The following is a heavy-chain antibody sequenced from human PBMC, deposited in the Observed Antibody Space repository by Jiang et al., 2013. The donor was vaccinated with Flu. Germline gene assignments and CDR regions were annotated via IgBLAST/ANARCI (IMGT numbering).Heavy chain of an antibody. CDR1: GGSISRGPYS. J-gene: IGHJ2*01. CDR2: IYQTGTP. CDR3: TRYYDTNDWYFGL. V-gene: IGHV4-30-2*01. D-gene: IGHD3-22*01. Sequence: SGLVKPSQTLSLTCAVSGGSISRGPYSWGWVRQPPGKGLEWIGYIYQTGTPFYNPSLRSRVTISVDKSPNQFSLRLTSVTAADAAVYYCTRYYDTNDWYFGLWGRGTLVTVSS.